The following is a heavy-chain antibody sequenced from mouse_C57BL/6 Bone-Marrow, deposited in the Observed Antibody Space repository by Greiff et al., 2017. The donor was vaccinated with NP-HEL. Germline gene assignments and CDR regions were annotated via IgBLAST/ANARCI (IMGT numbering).Heavy chain of an antibody. V-gene: IGHV1-19*01. CDR1: GYTFTDYY. CDR2: INPYNGGT. CDR3: ARSGYYYGSIDY. Sequence: VQLQQSGPVLVKPGASVKMSCKASGYTFTDYYMNWVKQSHGKSLEWIGVINPYNGGTSYNQKFKGKATLTVDKSSSTAYMELNSLTSEDSAVYYCARSGYYYGSIDYWGQGTTLTVSS. D-gene: IGHD1-1*01. J-gene: IGHJ2*01.